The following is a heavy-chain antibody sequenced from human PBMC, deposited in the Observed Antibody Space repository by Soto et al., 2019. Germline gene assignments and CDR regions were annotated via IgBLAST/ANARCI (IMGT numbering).Heavy chain of an antibody. V-gene: IGHV4-39*01. J-gene: IGHJ3*02. D-gene: IGHD3-9*01. CDR2: IYYSGST. CDR1: GGSISSRSYY. Sequence: SETLSLTCTVSGGSISSRSYYWGWIRQPPGKGLEWIGSIYYSGSTYYNPSLKSRVTISVDTSKNQFSLKLSSVTAADTAVYYCARLTRRLQLLRYFYDAFDIWGQGTMVTVSS. CDR3: ARLTRRLQLLRYFYDAFDI.